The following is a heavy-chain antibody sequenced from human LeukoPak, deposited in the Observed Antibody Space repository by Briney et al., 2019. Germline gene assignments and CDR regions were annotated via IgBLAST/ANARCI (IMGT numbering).Heavy chain of an antibody. Sequence: GGSLSLSCAASGFTFNYYWMSWVRQTPGKGLEWLANIKPDRSEKYYVDSVRGRFTISRDNAKSSVHLQMNGLRAEDTAIYYCARDGHYFAMDVWGQGTTVTVSS. J-gene: IGHJ6*02. CDR3: ARDGHYFAMDV. V-gene: IGHV3-7*03. CDR1: GFTFNYYW. CDR2: IKPDRSEK.